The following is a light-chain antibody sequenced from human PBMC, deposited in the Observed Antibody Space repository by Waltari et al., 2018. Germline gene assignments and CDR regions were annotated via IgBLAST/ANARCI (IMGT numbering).Light chain of an antibody. V-gene: IGKV1-33*01. CDR1: QDISNY. J-gene: IGKJ3*01. CDR3: QQYANVPVT. CDR2: DAS. Sequence: DIQMTQSPSSLSASVGDRVTITCQASQDISNYLNWYQQKPGKVPKLLIYDASNLETGVPSRFSGSGSGTDFTFTIRSLQPEDIATYYCQQYANVPVTFGPGTKVDIK.